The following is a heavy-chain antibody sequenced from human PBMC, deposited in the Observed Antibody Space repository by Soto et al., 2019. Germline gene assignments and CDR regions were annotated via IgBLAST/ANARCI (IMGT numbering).Heavy chain of an antibody. CDR2: ISGSGGST. J-gene: IGHJ6*02. V-gene: IGHV3-23*01. CDR3: AKEGSSGYYPFYYYGMDV. CDR1: GFTFSSYA. Sequence: GGSLRLSCAASGFTFSSYAMSWVRQAPGKGLEWVSAISGSGGSTYYADSVKGRFTISRDNSKNTLYLQMNSLRAEDTAVYYCAKEGSSGYYPFYYYGMDVWGQGTTVTVSS. D-gene: IGHD3-22*01.